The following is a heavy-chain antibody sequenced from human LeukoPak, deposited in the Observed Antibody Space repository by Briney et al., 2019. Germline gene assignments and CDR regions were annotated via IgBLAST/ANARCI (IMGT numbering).Heavy chain of an antibody. CDR3: ARGGIAVAGTHLGYFDY. J-gene: IGHJ4*02. D-gene: IGHD6-19*01. CDR1: GFTFSNYA. CDR2: ISYGVTSK. Sequence: PGGSLRLSCTTSGFTFSNYAMHWVRQAPGKGLEWVAFISYGVTSKDYADSVKGRFTISRDNSKNTLYLQMNSLRAEDTAVYYCARGGIAVAGTHLGYFDYWGQGTLVTVSS. V-gene: IGHV3-30-3*01.